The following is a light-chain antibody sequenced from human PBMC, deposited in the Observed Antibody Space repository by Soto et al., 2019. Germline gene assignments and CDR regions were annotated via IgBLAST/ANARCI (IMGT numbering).Light chain of an antibody. CDR1: QSVSSSY. J-gene: IGKJ5*01. V-gene: IGKV3-20*01. Sequence: EIVLTQAPGTLSLSTGERATLSCRASQSVSSSYLAWYQQKPGQAPRLLIYGASSRATGIPDRFSGSGSGTDFTLTISRLEPEDFAMYYCQQYGSSPMTFGQGTRLEIK. CDR3: QQYGSSPMT. CDR2: GAS.